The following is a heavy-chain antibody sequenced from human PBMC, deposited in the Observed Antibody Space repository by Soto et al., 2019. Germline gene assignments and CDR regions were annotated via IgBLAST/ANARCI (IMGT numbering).Heavy chain of an antibody. V-gene: IGHV3-7*01. CDR2: INGDGSEK. Sequence: EVQVVESGGGLVQPGGSLKLSCAASGFTFSAFWMNWVRQAPGKGLEWVANINGDGSEKYYVDSVKGRFTISRDSAKNTLYLEMTSLRAEDTALYYCAAGFPPDYWGQGTLVTVSS. CDR3: AAGFPPDY. CDR1: GFTFSAFW. J-gene: IGHJ4*02. D-gene: IGHD3-10*01.